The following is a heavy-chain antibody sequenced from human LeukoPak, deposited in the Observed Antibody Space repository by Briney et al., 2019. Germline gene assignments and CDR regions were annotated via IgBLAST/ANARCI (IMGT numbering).Heavy chain of an antibody. D-gene: IGHD5-18*01. CDR1: GFTFSSYA. CDR2: ISYDGSNK. CDR3: ARSQLWSSFDY. J-gene: IGHJ4*02. V-gene: IGHV3-30-3*01. Sequence: GGSLRLSCAASGFTFSSYAMHWVRKAPGKGLESGAVISYDGSNKYYADSVKGRFTISRDNSKNTLYLQMNSLRAEDTAVYYCARSQLWSSFDYWGQGTLVTVSS.